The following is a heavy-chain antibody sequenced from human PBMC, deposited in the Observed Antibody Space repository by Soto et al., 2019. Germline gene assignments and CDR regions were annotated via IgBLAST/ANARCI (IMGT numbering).Heavy chain of an antibody. J-gene: IGHJ4*02. Sequence: PSATLSLTCTVSGGSISSYYWSWIRQPPGKGLEWIGYIYYSGSTNYNPSLKSRVTISVDTSKNQFSLKLSSVTAADTAVYYCARGQTGIPYYFDYWGQGTLVTVSS. CDR2: IYYSGST. D-gene: IGHD1-20*01. CDR3: ARGQTGIPYYFDY. V-gene: IGHV4-59*01. CDR1: GGSISSYY.